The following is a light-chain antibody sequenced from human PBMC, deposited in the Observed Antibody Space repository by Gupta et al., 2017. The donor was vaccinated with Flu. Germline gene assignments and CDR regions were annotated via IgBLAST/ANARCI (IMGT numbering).Light chain of an antibody. CDR3: QQYNNHPWT. J-gene: IGKJ1*01. V-gene: IGKV1-16*02. CDR1: RDISNY. Sequence: DVQMTQSPSSLSASLGDRVTIPWRASRDISNYLAWFQQKPGRAPKSLIYAASSLHSGVPSKFSGTGSGTDFTLTISSLQPEDFANYYCQQYNNHPWTFGQGTRVEI. CDR2: AAS.